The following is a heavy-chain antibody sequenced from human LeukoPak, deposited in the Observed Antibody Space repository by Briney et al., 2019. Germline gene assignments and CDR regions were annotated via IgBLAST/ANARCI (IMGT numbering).Heavy chain of an antibody. Sequence: ASVKVSCKGSGYTLSNHAFSWVRQAPGQGLEWMGWISADNGNTNHAQKFQGRVSLTTDTSTSTAYMELRSLRSDDTAVYYCARDYGPYGSLRGREVAFDIWGQGTMVTVSS. D-gene: IGHD3-10*01. CDR1: GYTLSNHA. CDR3: ARDYGPYGSLRGREVAFDI. V-gene: IGHV1-18*04. CDR2: ISADNGNT. J-gene: IGHJ3*02.